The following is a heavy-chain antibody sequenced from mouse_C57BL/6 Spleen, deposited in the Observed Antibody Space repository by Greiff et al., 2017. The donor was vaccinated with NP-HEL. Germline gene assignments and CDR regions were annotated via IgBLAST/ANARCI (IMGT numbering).Heavy chain of an antibody. D-gene: IGHD1-1*01. Sequence: VQLQQSGPELVKPGASVKLSCKASGYTFTSYDINWVKQRPGQGLEWIGWIYPRAGSTKYNEKFKGKATLTVDTSSSTAYMELHSLTSEDSAVYFGARLGYYGSSYYFDYWGQGTTLTVSS. CDR2: IYPRAGST. J-gene: IGHJ2*01. CDR1: GYTFTSYD. CDR3: ARLGYYGSSYYFDY. V-gene: IGHV1-85*01.